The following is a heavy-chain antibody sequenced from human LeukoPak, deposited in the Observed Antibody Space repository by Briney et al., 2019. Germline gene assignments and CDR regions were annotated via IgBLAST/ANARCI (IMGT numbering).Heavy chain of an antibody. D-gene: IGHD2-8*01. CDR3: AKDFCTNGVCYAFDY. V-gene: IGHV3-21*04. CDR2: ISSSSYI. CDR1: GFTFSSYS. J-gene: IGHJ4*02. Sequence: GGSLRLSCAASGFTFSSYSMNWVRQAPGKGLEWVSSISSSSYIYYADSVKGRFTISRDNAKNSLYLQMNSLRAEDTAVYYCAKDFCTNGVCYAFDYWGQGTLATVSS.